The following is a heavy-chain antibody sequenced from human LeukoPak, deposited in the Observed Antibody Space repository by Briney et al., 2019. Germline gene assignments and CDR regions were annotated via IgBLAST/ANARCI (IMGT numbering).Heavy chain of an antibody. V-gene: IGHV4-39*01. J-gene: IGHJ4*02. CDR2: IYYSGST. D-gene: IGHD6-6*01. CDR3: ARHREGSSSVDS. Sequence: SETLSLTCTVSGGSIGSSGYYWGWIRQPPGKGLEWIGNIYYSGSTYYNPSLKSRVTISVDTSKNQFSVKLSSVTAADTAVYYCARHREGSSSVDSWGQGTLVTVSS. CDR1: GGSIGSSGYY.